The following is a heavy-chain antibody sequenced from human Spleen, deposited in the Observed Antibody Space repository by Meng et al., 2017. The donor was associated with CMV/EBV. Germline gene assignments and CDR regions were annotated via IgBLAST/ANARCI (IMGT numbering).Heavy chain of an antibody. Sequence: KKLGESLRISCKGSGYSFTSYWISWVRQMPGKGLEWMGRIDPSDSYTNYSPSFQGHVTISADKSISTAYLQWSSLKASDTAMYYCARLGAVGSGYHHNWFDPWGQGTLVTVSS. J-gene: IGHJ5*02. V-gene: IGHV5-10-1*01. CDR1: GYSFTSYW. CDR2: IDPSDSYT. D-gene: IGHD3-22*01. CDR3: ARLGAVGSGYHHNWFDP.